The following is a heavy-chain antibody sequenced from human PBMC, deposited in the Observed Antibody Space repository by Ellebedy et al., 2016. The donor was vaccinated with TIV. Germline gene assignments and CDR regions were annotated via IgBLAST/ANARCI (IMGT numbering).Heavy chain of an antibody. Sequence: PGGSLRLSCAASGFSFSSYAMSWVRQAPGKGLEWVSGIVGSGGSRYADSVKGRFTISRDNSTSTLDLQMSSLRAEDTAVYYCAKDVSVGTTQSFYGMDVWGQGTTVTVSS. J-gene: IGHJ6*02. V-gene: IGHV3-23*01. CDR2: IVGSGGSR. CDR3: AKDVSVGTTQSFYGMDV. CDR1: GFSFSSYA. D-gene: IGHD1-7*01.